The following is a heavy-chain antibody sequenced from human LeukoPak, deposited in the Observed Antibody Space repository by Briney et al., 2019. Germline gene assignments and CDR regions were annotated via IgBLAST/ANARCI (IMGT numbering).Heavy chain of an antibody. D-gene: IGHD3-3*01. V-gene: IGHV3-23*01. CDR2: ISSSADRT. J-gene: IGHJ5*01. CDR1: GFTFSTYA. Sequence: GGSLRLSCTASGFTFSTYAMNWVRQAPGKGLDWVSTISSSADRTYYTDSVKGRFTISRDNSKDTLYLQMNNLRAEDTAIYYCAKEGVASRETWFDSWGQGTLVTVSS. CDR3: AKEGVASRETWFDS.